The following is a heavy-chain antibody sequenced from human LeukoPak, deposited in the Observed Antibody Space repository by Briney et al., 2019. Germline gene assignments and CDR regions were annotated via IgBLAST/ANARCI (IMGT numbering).Heavy chain of an antibody. CDR2: IYYSGST. V-gene: IGHV4-59*12. CDR1: GGSISSYY. Sequence: SETLSLTCTVSGGSISSYYWTWIRQPPGKGLEWIGHIYYSGSTNYNPSLKNRVAISVDKSKNQFSLQLNSVTVADTAVYYCARGLPYDSSGYYFAGFDHWGQGTLVTVSS. D-gene: IGHD3-22*01. CDR3: ARGLPYDSSGYYFAGFDH. J-gene: IGHJ4*02.